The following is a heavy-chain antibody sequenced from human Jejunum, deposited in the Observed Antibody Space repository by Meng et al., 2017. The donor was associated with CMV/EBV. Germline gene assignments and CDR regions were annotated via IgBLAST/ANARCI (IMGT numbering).Heavy chain of an antibody. CDR3: ARGIVGAV. V-gene: IGHV4-34*01. CDR2: IDHSGNT. D-gene: IGHD2-15*01. J-gene: IGHJ1*01. Sequence: TRGLYRTCFGAYWWSGKRQTPQKGLKWIGEIDHSGNTNNEPSLQNRVFISIDTSKKQISLNLTSVTAADTAVYFCARGIVGAVWSQGTQVTVSS. CDR1: RTCFGAYW.